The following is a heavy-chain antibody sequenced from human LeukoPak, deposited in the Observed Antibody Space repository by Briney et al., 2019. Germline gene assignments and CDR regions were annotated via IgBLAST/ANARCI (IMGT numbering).Heavy chain of an antibody. V-gene: IGHV3-48*02. Sequence: GGSLRLSCTGSGFTFSNYRMNWVRQAPGKGLEWISYSNAAGSPVSYAESVQGRFTISRDNAKNSPYLEMNSLRDDDTAVYYCARARSLSVAGTFDFWGQGSLVTVSS. CDR2: SNAAGSPV. CDR3: ARARSLSVAGTFDF. J-gene: IGHJ4*02. CDR1: GFTFSNYR. D-gene: IGHD6-19*01.